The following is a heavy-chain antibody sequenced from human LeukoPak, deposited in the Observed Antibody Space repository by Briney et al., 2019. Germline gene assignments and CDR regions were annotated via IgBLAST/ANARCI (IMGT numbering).Heavy chain of an antibody. CDR3: ARHLKNRSHSGSYSP. J-gene: IGHJ5*02. CDR2: IYYSGST. Sequence: SETLSLTCTVSGGSISSYYWSWIRQPPGKGLEWIGYIYYSGSTNYNPSLKSRVTISVDTSKNQFPLKLSSVTAADTAVYYCARHLKNRSHSGSYSPWGQGTLVTVSS. D-gene: IGHD1-26*01. CDR1: GGSISSYY. V-gene: IGHV4-59*08.